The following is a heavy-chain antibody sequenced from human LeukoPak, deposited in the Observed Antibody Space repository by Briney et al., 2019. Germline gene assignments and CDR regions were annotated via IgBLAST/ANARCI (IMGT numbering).Heavy chain of an antibody. CDR2: ISGSGGST. J-gene: IGHJ6*02. CDR1: GFTFSSYA. CDR3: ARGMVVVPAASYYYYGMDV. Sequence: PGGSLRLSCAASGFTFSSYAMSWVRQAPGKGLEWVSAISGSGGSTYYADSVKGRFTISRDNSKNTLYLQMNSLRAEDTAVYYCARGMVVVPAASYYYYGMDVWGQGTTVTVSS. V-gene: IGHV3-23*01. D-gene: IGHD2-2*01.